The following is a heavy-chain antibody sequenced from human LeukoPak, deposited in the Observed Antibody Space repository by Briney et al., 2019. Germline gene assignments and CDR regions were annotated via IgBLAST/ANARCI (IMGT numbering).Heavy chain of an antibody. CDR3: ARAIAVAGTGGFY. Sequence: PGGSLRLSCAASGFTFSNYRMHWVRQAPGKGLVWVSRIHSDGSSTSYADSVKGRFTISRDNAKNTLYLQTNSLRAEDTAVYYCARAIAVAGTGGFYWGQGTLVTVSS. CDR2: IHSDGSST. CDR1: GFTFSNYR. D-gene: IGHD6-19*01. J-gene: IGHJ4*02. V-gene: IGHV3-74*01.